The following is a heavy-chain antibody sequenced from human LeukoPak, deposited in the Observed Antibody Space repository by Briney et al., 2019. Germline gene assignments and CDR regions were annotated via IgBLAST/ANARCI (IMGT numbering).Heavy chain of an antibody. CDR3: ARGKRAVAGKDY. D-gene: IGHD6-19*01. J-gene: IGHJ4*02. CDR2: INHSGST. Sequence: SETLSLTCAVYGGSFSGYYWSWIRQPLGKGLEWIGEINHSGSTNYNPSLKSRVTISVDTSKNQFSLKLSSVTAADTAVYYCARGKRAVAGKDYWGQGTLVTVSS. V-gene: IGHV4-34*01. CDR1: GGSFSGYY.